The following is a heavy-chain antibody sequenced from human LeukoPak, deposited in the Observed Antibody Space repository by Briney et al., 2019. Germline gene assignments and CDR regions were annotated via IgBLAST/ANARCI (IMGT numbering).Heavy chain of an antibody. J-gene: IGHJ5*02. D-gene: IGHD2-2*01. V-gene: IGHV4-61*02. CDR2: IHTSGST. CDR3: ARAPRYCSSTICYRLDP. Sequence: SQTLSLTCTVSGGSISSGSYYWSWIRQPAGKGLEWIGRIHTSGSTNYNPSLKSRVTISVDTSKNQFSPKLSSVTAADTAVYYCARAPRYCSSTICYRLDPRGQGTLVTVSS. CDR1: GGSISSGSYY.